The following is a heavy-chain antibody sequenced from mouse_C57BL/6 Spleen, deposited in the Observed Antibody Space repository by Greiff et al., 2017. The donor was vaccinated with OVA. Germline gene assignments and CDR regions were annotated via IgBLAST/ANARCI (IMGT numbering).Heavy chain of an antibody. CDR1: GFSLSTSGMG. CDR3: ARRAPYYYGSSEYYFDY. V-gene: IGHV8-12*01. J-gene: IGHJ2*01. CDR2: IYWDDDK. Sequence: QVTLKESGPGILQSSQTLSLTCSFSGFSLSTSGMGVSWIRQPSGKGLEWLAHIYWDDDKRYNPSLKSRLTISKDTSRNQVFLKITSVDTADTATYYCARRAPYYYGSSEYYFDYWGQGTTLTVSS. D-gene: IGHD1-1*01.